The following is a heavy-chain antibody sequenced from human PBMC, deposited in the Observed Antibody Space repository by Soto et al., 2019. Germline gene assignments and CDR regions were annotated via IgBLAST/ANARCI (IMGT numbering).Heavy chain of an antibody. CDR1: GFTFSSYA. J-gene: IGHJ4*02. CDR3: AKAAHIVVVVAATPYFDY. Sequence: EVQLLESGGGLVQPGGSLRLSCAASGFTFSSYAMSWVRQAPGKGLEWVSAISGSGGSTYYADSVKGRFTISRDNSKNTLYLQMNSLRAEDTAGYYCAKAAHIVVVVAATPYFDYWGQGTLVTVSS. V-gene: IGHV3-23*01. D-gene: IGHD2-15*01. CDR2: ISGSGGST.